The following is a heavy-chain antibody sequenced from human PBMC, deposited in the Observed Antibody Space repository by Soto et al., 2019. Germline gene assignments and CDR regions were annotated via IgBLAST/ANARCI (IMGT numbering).Heavy chain of an antibody. CDR3: ARAPDSSSWPEDY. J-gene: IGHJ4*02. CDR2: ISSSGSTI. CDR1: GFTFSSYE. Sequence: GGSLRLSCAASGFTFSSYEMNWVRQAPGKGLEWVSYISSSGSTIYYADSVKGRFTISRDNAKNSLYLQMNSLRAEDTAVYYCARAPDSSSWPEDYWGQGTLVTVSS. D-gene: IGHD6-13*01. V-gene: IGHV3-48*03.